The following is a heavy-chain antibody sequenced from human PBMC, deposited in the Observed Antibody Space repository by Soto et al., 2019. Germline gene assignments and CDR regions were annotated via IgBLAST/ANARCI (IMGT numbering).Heavy chain of an antibody. Sequence: SETLSLTCTVSGGSISSSSYYWGWIRQPPGKGLEWIGSIYYSGSTYYNPSLKSRVTISVDTSKNQFSLKLSSVTAADTAVYYCARKGVGYCSGGSCHDYWGQGTLVTVSS. CDR3: ARKGVGYCSGGSCHDY. V-gene: IGHV4-39*01. CDR2: IYYSGST. CDR1: GGSISSSSYY. J-gene: IGHJ4*02. D-gene: IGHD2-15*01.